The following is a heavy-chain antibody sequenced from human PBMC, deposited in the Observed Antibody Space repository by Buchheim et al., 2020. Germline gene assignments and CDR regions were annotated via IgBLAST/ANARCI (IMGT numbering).Heavy chain of an antibody. CDR3: ARPTTVTTLGVFGY. J-gene: IGHJ4*02. CDR1: GYTFTGYY. D-gene: IGHD4-17*01. Sequence: QVQLVQSGAEVKKPGASVKVSCKASGYTFTGYYMHWVRQSPGQGLEWMGWINPNSGGTNFSQKFQGRVTIPRVPSLCTAYMELSRLRSDDTAVYYCARPTTVTTLGVFGYWGQGTL. V-gene: IGHV1-2*02. CDR2: INPNSGGT.